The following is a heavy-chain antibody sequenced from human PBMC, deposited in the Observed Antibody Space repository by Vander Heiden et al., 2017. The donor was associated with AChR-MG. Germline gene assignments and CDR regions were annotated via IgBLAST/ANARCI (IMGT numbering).Heavy chain of an antibody. D-gene: IGHD2-15*01. J-gene: IGHJ4*02. Sequence: QVQLVQSGGGVVQPGRSLRLTCAASGFTFSSYGMHWVRQAPGKGLEWVAIITYGGSNKYYPDSVKGRFTISRDNSKNTLYLQMNSLRAEDTAVYYCAKGSVVAAFPVDYWGQGTLVTVSS. CDR3: AKGSVVAAFPVDY. CDR1: GFTFSSYG. CDR2: ITYGGSNK. V-gene: IGHV3-30*18.